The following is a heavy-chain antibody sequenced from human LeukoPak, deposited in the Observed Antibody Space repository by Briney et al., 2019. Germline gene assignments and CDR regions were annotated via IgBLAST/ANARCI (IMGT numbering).Heavy chain of an antibody. Sequence: SETLSLTSTVSGGSISSYYWSWIRQPPGKGLEWIGYIYYSGSTNYNPSLKSRVTISVDTSKNQFSLKLSSVTAADTAVYYCARAADWSKLGTFDYWGQGTLVTVSS. CDR3: ARAADWSKLGTFDY. V-gene: IGHV4-59*01. CDR2: IYYSGST. J-gene: IGHJ4*02. CDR1: GGSISSYY. D-gene: IGHD1/OR15-1a*01.